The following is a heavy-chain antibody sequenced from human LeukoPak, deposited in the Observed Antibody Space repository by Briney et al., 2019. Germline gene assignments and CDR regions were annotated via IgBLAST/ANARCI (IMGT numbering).Heavy chain of an antibody. CDR3: ARDQTGITVAATGWFDP. CDR2: ISNSGTTR. Sequence: KPGGSLRLSCAASGFTFSDYYMSWIRQAPGRGLEWVSYISNSGTTRYYADSVKGRFTISRDNAKNSLYLQMNSLRAEDTAVYYCARDQTGITVAATGWFDPWGQGTLVTVSS. J-gene: IGHJ5*02. CDR1: GFTFSDYY. V-gene: IGHV3-11*04. D-gene: IGHD6-19*01.